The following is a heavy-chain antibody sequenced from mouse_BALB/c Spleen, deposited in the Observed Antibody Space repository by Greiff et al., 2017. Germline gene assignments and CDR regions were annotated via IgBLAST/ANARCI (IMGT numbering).Heavy chain of an antibody. Sequence: EVQLVESGPGLVKPSQSLSLTCTVTGYSITSDYAWNWIRQFPGNKLEWMGYISYSGSTSYNPSLKSRISITRDTSKNQFFLQLNSVTTEDTATYYCARGMYGNYDYAMDYWGQGTSVTVSS. CDR2: ISYSGST. D-gene: IGHD2-10*02. J-gene: IGHJ4*01. CDR3: ARGMYGNYDYAMDY. CDR1: GYSITSDYA. V-gene: IGHV3-2*02.